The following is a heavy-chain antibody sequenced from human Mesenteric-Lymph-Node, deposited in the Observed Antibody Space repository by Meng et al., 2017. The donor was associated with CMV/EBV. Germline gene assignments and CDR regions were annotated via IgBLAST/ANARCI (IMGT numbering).Heavy chain of an antibody. CDR1: GYTFINYG. Sequence: KVSCKASGYTFINYGLSWVRQAPGQGLEWMGWINTYNGNTDYAQKLQGRVTMTTDASTSTAYMELSSLRSEDTAVCYCARGPSWFDPWGQGTLVTVSS. CDR3: ARGPSWFDP. J-gene: IGHJ5*02. CDR2: INTYNGNT. V-gene: IGHV1-18*04.